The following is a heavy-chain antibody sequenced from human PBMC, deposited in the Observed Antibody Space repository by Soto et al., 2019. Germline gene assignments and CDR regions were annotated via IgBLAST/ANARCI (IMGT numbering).Heavy chain of an antibody. CDR1: RVAFSKFI. CDR2: IIPIFGTA. V-gene: IGHV1-69*01. CDR3: AKVRYSSPMGYYYGMDV. D-gene: IGHD6-19*01. Sequence: QAQLEQSGGEVKKPGSSVKVSCKASRVAFSKFIVTWGRQAPGLGLAWVGGIIPIFGTANYEQKFQGRVTITADESTSTSYMEVNNLRSEDTAVYYCAKVRYSSPMGYYYGMDVWGQGTTVTVSS. J-gene: IGHJ6*02.